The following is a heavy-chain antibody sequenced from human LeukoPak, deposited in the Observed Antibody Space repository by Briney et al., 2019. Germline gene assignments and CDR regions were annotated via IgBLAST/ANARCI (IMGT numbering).Heavy chain of an antibody. Sequence: SETLSLTCTVSGGSISSSSYYWGWIRQPPGKGLEWIGSIYSSGSTYYNPSLKSRVTISVDTSKNQFSLKLSSVTAADTAVYYCARTSRFLEWSMRQYNWFDPWGQGTLVTVSS. CDR2: IYSSGST. J-gene: IGHJ5*02. CDR3: ARTSRFLEWSMRQYNWFDP. D-gene: IGHD3-3*01. V-gene: IGHV4-39*01. CDR1: GGSISSSSYY.